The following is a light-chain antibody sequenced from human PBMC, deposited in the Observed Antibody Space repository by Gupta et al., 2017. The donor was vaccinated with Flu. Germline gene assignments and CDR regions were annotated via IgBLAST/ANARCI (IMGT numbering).Light chain of an antibody. J-gene: IGLJ3*02. V-gene: IGLV6-57*03. Sequence: NFMLTHPHCVSESRGKTVTLSCTRRSGSIANNYVQWFQQRPGSAPTTVIYENRQRVSGVLSRFSCSIGSSFNSASLTIAGLKTEDEAEYSCHAYGVFGGGTKVTVL. CDR2: ENR. CDR1: SGSIANNY. CDR3: HAYGV.